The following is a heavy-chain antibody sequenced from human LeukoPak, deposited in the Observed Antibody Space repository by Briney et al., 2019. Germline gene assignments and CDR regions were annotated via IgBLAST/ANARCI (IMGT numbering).Heavy chain of an antibody. J-gene: IGHJ5*02. D-gene: IGHD3-10*01. V-gene: IGHV1-2*02. CDR3: ARVRGRFDP. CDR2: INPNSGGT. CDR1: GYTFTGYY. Sequence: GASVKVSCKASGYTFTGYYMHWVRQAPGQGLEWMGWINPNSGGTNYAQKFQGRVTMTTDTSTSTAYMELRSLRSDDTAVYYCARVRGRFDPWGQGTLVTVSS.